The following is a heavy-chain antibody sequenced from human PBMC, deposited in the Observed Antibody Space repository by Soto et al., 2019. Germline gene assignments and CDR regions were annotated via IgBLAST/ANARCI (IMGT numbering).Heavy chain of an antibody. Sequence: QVQLQESGPGLVKPSQTLSLTCTVSGGSISSGGYYWSWIRQHPGKGLEWIGYIYYSGSTYYNPSLKSRVTISVVTSKNQFSLKLSSVTAADTAVYYCARHPSDYYDSSGYFFDYYGMDVWGQGTTVTVSS. J-gene: IGHJ6*02. CDR3: ARHPSDYYDSSGYFFDYYGMDV. D-gene: IGHD3-22*01. CDR1: GGSISSGGYY. CDR2: IYYSGST. V-gene: IGHV4-31*03.